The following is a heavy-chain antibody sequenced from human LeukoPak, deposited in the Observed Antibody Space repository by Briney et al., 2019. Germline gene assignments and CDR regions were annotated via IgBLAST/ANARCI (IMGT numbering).Heavy chain of an antibody. D-gene: IGHD3-22*01. CDR3: ARAQHYDTSGYHHCFDY. CDR1: GFTFSSYE. J-gene: IGHJ4*02. CDR2: ISSSGSNI. Sequence: GGSLRLSCAASGFTFSSYEMNWVRQAPGKGLEWVSYISSSGSNIDYADSVKGRFTISRDNTKNSLYLQMNSLRAEDTAVYYCARAQHYDTSGYHHCFDYWGQGTLVTVSS. V-gene: IGHV3-48*03.